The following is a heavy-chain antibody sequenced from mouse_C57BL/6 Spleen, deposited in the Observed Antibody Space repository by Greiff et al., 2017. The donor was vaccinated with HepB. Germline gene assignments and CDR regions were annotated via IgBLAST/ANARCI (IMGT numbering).Heavy chain of an antibody. Sequence: VQLQQPGAELVMPGASVKLSCKASGYTFTSYWMHWVKQRPGQGLEWIGEIDPSDSYTNYNQKFKGKSTLTVDKSSSTAYMQLSSLTSEDSAVYYCAIYYDYGGRHWYFDVWGTGTTVTVSS. D-gene: IGHD2-4*01. CDR3: AIYYDYGGRHWYFDV. CDR2: IDPSDSYT. V-gene: IGHV1-69*01. J-gene: IGHJ1*03. CDR1: GYTFTSYW.